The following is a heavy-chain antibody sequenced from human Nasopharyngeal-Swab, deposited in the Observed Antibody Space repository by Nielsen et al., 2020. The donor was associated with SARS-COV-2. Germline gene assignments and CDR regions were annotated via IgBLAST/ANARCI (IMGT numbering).Heavy chain of an antibody. CDR1: GGSFSGYY. V-gene: IGHV4-34*01. J-gene: IGHJ4*02. CDR3: ARGQYSSSFSDY. D-gene: IGHD6-13*01. CDR2: INHSGST. Sequence: SETLSLTCAVYGGSFSGYYWSWIRQPPGKGLEWIGEINHSGSTNYNPSLKSRVTISVDTSKNQFSLKLSSVTAADTAVYYCARGQYSSSFSDYWGQGTLVTVSS.